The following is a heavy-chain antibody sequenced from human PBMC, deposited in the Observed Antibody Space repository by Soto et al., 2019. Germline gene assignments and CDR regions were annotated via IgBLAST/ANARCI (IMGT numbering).Heavy chain of an antibody. CDR3: ARETYDFWSGPIDY. Sequence: SETLSLTCTVSGGSISSGGYYWSWIRQHPGKGLEWIGYIYYSGSTYYNPSLKSRVTISVDTSKNQFSLKLSSVTAADTAVYYCARETYDFWSGPIDYWGQGTLVTVSS. CDR1: GGSISSGGYY. V-gene: IGHV4-31*02. J-gene: IGHJ4*02. D-gene: IGHD3-3*01. CDR2: IYYSGST.